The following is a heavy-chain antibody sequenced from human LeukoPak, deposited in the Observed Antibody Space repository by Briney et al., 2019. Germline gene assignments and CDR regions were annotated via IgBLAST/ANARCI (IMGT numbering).Heavy chain of an antibody. D-gene: IGHD3-16*01. V-gene: IGHV3-7*01. CDR3: ARELGGAPRDFDF. J-gene: IGHJ4*02. CDR1: GFTFSSNW. CDR2: IKEDGSEK. Sequence: PGGSLRLSCAASGFTFSSNWMSWVRQAPGKGLEWVAKIKEDGSEKYYVNSVKGRFTISRDNAKKSLYLQMNSLRAEDTAVYYCARELGGAPRDFDFWGQGTLVTVSS.